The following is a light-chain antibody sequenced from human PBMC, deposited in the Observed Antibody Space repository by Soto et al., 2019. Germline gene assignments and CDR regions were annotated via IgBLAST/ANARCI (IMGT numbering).Light chain of an antibody. CDR2: WAS. CDR3: QQYYSTPLT. J-gene: IGKJ1*01. CDR1: QSVLYSSNNKNY. V-gene: IGKV4-1*01. Sequence: DIVMTQSPDSLAVSLGERATINCKSSQSVLYSSNNKNYLAWYQQKPGQPPKLLIYWASTRESGVPDRFSGSGSWTDFTLTISSLQAEDVAVYYCQQYYSTPLTFGQGTKVEI.